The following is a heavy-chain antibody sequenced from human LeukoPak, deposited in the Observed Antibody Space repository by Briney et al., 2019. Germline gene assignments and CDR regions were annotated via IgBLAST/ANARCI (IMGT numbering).Heavy chain of an antibody. V-gene: IGHV4-59*01. D-gene: IGHD6-19*01. CDR2: VYYTGST. CDR1: GGSISSYD. CDR3: AREYSSGWSGTGY. Sequence: PSETLSLTCIVSGGSISSYDWSWIRQPPGKGLEWIGYVYYTGSTNYNPSLESRVTISVDTSKNQFSLKLNSVTAAGTAVYYCAREYSSGWSGTGYWGQGTLVTVSS. J-gene: IGHJ4*02.